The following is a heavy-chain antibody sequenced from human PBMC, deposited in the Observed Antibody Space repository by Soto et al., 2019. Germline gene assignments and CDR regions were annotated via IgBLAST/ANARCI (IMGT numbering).Heavy chain of an antibody. D-gene: IGHD3-22*01. CDR2: INHSGST. CDR1: GGAFSGYY. V-gene: IGHV4-34*01. J-gene: IGHJ5*02. CDR3: ARSLRVSNWFDP. Sequence: LSLTCAVYGGAFSGYYWSLIRQPPGKGLEWIGEINHSGSTNYNPSLKSRVTISVDTSKNQFSLKLSSVTAADTAVYYCARSLRVSNWFDPWGQGTLVTVSS.